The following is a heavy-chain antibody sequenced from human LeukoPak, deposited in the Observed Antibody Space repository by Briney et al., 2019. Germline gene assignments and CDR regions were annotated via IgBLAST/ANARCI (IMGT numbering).Heavy chain of an antibody. CDR3: ARATLHYYGSGRYYYYYYMDV. J-gene: IGHJ6*03. Sequence: GASVKVSCKASGYTFTSYAMNWVRQAPGQGLEWMGWINTNTGNPTYAQGFTGRFVFSLDTSVSTAYLQISSLKAEDTAVYYCARATLHYYGSGRYYYYYYMDVWGKGTTVTVSS. CDR2: INTNTGNP. V-gene: IGHV7-4-1*02. CDR1: GYTFTSYA. D-gene: IGHD3-10*01.